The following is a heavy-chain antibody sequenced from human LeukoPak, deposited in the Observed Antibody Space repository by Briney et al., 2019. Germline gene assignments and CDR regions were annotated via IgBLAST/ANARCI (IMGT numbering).Heavy chain of an antibody. J-gene: IGHJ4*02. D-gene: IGHD1-1*01. CDR2: INPNSGGT. CDR1: GYTFTGYY. V-gene: IGHV1-2*02. CDR3: ARLNWNPTPYFDY. Sequence: GASVKVSCKASGYTFTGYYMHWVRQAPGQGLEWMGWINPNSGGTNYAQKFQGRVTMTRDTSISTAYMELSRLRSDDTAVYYCARLNWNPTPYFDYWGQGTLVTVSS.